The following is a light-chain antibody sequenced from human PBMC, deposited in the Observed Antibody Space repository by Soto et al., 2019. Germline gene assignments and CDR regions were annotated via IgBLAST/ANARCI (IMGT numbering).Light chain of an antibody. CDR3: QKYGSSPRP. J-gene: IGKJ1*01. Sequence: EIGLTQSPGTLSVSRGERATLSGSACQSLSSNYLAWHQQKTDQAPRLLIYGASSRATAIPDSVSRSGSGSEFTLPITRLEPENFGVYYCQKYGSSPRPVGQGTKV. CDR2: GAS. V-gene: IGKV3-20*01. CDR1: QSLSSNY.